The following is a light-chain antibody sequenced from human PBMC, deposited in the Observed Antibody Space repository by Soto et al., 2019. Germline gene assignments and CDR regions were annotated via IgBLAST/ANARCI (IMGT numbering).Light chain of an antibody. J-gene: IGKJ1*01. V-gene: IGKV3-20*01. Sequence: EIVLTQSPGTLSLSPGERATLSCRASQSVSSSYLAWYQQKPGQAPRLLIYGASSRATGIPDRFSGSGSGTDFTLTISRLDPEDFAVYYCQQYGSSLPGTFGQGTKVDIK. CDR1: QSVSSSY. CDR2: GAS. CDR3: QQYGSSLPGT.